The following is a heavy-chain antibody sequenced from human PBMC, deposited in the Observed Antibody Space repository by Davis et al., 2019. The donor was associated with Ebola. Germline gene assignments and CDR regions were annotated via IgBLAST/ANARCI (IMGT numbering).Heavy chain of an antibody. Sequence: MPSETLSLTCAVYGGSFSGYYWSWIRQPPGKGLEWIGEINHSGSTNYNPSLKSRVTISVDTSKNQFSLKLSSVTAADTVVYYCARATGIFWSGYYRWDVWGQGTTVTVSS. CDR1: GGSFSGYY. CDR2: INHSGST. D-gene: IGHD3-3*01. CDR3: ARATGIFWSGYYRWDV. J-gene: IGHJ6*02. V-gene: IGHV4-34*01.